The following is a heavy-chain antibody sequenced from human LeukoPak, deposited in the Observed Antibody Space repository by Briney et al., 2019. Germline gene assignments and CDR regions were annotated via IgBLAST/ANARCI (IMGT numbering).Heavy chain of an antibody. Sequence: GRSLRLSCAASGFTFSSYEMNWVRQAPGKGLEWVANIKQDGSEKYYVDSVKGRFTISRDNAKNSLYLQMNSLRAEDTAVYYCARVNTVAGHAFDIWGQGTMVTVSS. V-gene: IGHV3-7*01. CDR3: ARVNTVAGHAFDI. CDR2: IKQDGSEK. D-gene: IGHD4-17*01. J-gene: IGHJ3*02. CDR1: GFTFSSYE.